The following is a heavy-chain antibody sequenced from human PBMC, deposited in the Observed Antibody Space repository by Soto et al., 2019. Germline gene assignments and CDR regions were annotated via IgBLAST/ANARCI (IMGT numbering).Heavy chain of an antibody. V-gene: IGHV3-7*05. D-gene: IGHD2-2*01. CDR1: GFIFSNYW. J-gene: IGHJ6*02. CDR3: ARVIYCTTTSCPTYYGLDV. Sequence: EVQLVESGGGLVQPGGSLRLSCAASGFIFSNYWMTWVRQAPGKGLEWVAKIKEDGSDKYYADSLKGRLTISRDNARNSMYLRMNSLRVEDTAVYYCARVIYCTTTSCPTYYGLDVWGQGTTVIVSS. CDR2: IKEDGSDK.